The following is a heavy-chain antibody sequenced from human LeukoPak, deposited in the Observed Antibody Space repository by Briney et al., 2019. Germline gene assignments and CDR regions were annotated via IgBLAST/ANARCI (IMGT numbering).Heavy chain of an antibody. J-gene: IGHJ2*01. CDR2: IYYSGTT. Sequence: SETLSLTCTVSGGSVSIATDYWGWIRQLPGSGLEWIATIYYSGTTFYNPSLKSRVTISVDTSRNQFSLKLNSVTAADTALYYCARVPAILRVATPYLWGRGTLVTVSS. V-gene: IGHV4-39*01. D-gene: IGHD4-23*01. CDR1: GGSVSIATDY. CDR3: ARVPAILRVATPYL.